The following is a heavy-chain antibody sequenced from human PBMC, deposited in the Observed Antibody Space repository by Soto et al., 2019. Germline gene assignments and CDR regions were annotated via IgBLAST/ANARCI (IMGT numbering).Heavy chain of an antibody. Sequence: ASVKVSCKASGYTFTGYYMHWVRQAPGQGLEWMGWINPNSGGTNYAQKFQGRVTITRDTSISTAYKELSRLRSDDTAVYYCARSGLEGSTRNIFYYYYGMDVWGQGTTVTVSS. CDR2: INPNSGGT. CDR1: GYTFTGYY. D-gene: IGHD6-13*01. V-gene: IGHV1-2*02. J-gene: IGHJ6*02. CDR3: ARSGLEGSTRNIFYYYYGMDV.